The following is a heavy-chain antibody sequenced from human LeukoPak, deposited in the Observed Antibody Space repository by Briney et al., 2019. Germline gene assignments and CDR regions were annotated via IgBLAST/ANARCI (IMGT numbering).Heavy chain of an antibody. V-gene: IGHV3-48*03. D-gene: IGHD4-17*01. CDR2: ISSSGSTI. CDR3: ARDLEDYGDYERNFDY. J-gene: IGHJ4*02. Sequence: GGSLRLSCAASGFTFSSYEMNWVRQAPGKGLEWVSYISSSGSTIYYADSVKGRFTISRDNAKNSLYLQMNSLIAEDTAVYYCARDLEDYGDYERNFDYWGQGTLVTVSS. CDR1: GFTFSSYE.